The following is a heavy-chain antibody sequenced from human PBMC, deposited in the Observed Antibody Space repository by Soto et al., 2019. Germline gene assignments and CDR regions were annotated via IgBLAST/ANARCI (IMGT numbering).Heavy chain of an antibody. CDR1: GYTFTSYY. Sequence: ASVKVSCKASGYTFTSYYMHWVRQAPGQGLEWMGIINPSGGSTSYAQKFQGRVTMTRDTSTSTVYMELSSLRSEDTAVYYCARAFSSSSWYRYYYYYMDVWGKGTTVTLSS. CDR3: ARAFSSSSWYRYYYYYMDV. CDR2: INPSGGST. V-gene: IGHV1-46*03. D-gene: IGHD6-13*01. J-gene: IGHJ6*03.